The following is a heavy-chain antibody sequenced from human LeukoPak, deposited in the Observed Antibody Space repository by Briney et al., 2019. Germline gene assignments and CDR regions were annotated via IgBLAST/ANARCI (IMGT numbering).Heavy chain of an antibody. CDR2: IKQDGSEK. D-gene: IGHD3/OR15-3a*01. V-gene: IGHV3-7*03. CDR1: GSTFSSYW. J-gene: IGHJ4*02. CDR3: ARDPPGLVTLDY. Sequence: PGGSLRLSCAASGSTFSSYWMSWVRQAPGKGLEWVANIKQDGSEKYYVDSVKGRFTISRDNAKNSLYLQMNSLRAEDTAVYYCARDPPGLVTLDYWGQGTLVTVSS.